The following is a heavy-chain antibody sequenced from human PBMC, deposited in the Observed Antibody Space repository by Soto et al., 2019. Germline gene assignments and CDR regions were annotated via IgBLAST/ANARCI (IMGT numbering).Heavy chain of an antibody. V-gene: IGHV3-73*02. J-gene: IGHJ3*02. CDR3: TSPRPDAIAVNI. Sequence: EVQLVESGGGLVQPGGSLKLSCATSRFTFSGSAMHWVRQAPGKGLEWLGHIRSKANNYATAYVASVKGRFTISRDDSQNTAYMQMNSLETEDAGVYSCTSPRPDAIAVNIGGQGTVVTVSS. CDR2: IRSKANNYAT. CDR1: RFTFSGSA.